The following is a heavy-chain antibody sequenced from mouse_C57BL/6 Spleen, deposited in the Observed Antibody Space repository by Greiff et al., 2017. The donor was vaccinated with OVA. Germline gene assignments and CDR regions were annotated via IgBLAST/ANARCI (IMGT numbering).Heavy chain of an antibody. D-gene: IGHD2-3*01. V-gene: IGHV1-80*01. CDR2: IYPGDGDT. J-gene: IGHJ3*01. CDR3: ARLGDGYYAFAY. CDR1: GYAFSSYW. Sequence: VQLQQSGAELVKPGASVKISCKASGYAFSSYWMNWVKQRPGKGLEWIGQIYPGDGDTNYNGKFKGKATLTADKSSSTAYMQLSSLTSEDSAVYFCARLGDGYYAFAYWGQGTLVTVSA.